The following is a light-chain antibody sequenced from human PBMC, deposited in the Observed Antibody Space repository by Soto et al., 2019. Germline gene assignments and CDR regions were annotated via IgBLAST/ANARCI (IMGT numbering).Light chain of an antibody. Sequence: IRITQSPSTLSASVGDIVSITSRASQSISSWLAWYQQKPGKAPKLLIYKASSLESGVPSRFSGSGSGTEFTLTISSLQPDDFATYYCQQYDSYSPTFGRGTKVDIK. V-gene: IGKV1-5*03. CDR3: QQYDSYSPT. CDR2: KAS. CDR1: QSISSW. J-gene: IGKJ1*01.